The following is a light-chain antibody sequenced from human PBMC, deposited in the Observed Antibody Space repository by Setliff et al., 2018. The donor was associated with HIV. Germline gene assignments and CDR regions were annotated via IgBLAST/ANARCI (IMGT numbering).Light chain of an antibody. CDR2: DVS. Sequence: QSVLTQPASVSGSPGQSITISCTGTTSDIGGYNYVSWYQQHPGKAPKLMIYDVSKRPSGVSDRFSASKSDNTASLTISGLRPEDEADYYCSSYTSSSTPVVFGGGTK. CDR3: SSYTSSSTPVV. CDR1: TSDIGGYNY. J-gene: IGLJ2*01. V-gene: IGLV2-14*01.